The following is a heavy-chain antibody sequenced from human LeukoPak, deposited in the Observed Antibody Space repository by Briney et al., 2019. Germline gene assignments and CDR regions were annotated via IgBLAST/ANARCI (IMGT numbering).Heavy chain of an antibody. CDR3: ARQGDSGWYYFDY. V-gene: IGHV4-4*02. CDR1: GGSIINSNW. CDR2: IDHSGST. D-gene: IGHD6-19*01. Sequence: SETLSLTCAVSGGSIINSNWWSWVRQPPGKGLEWIGEIDHSGSTSYNPSLKSRVTMSVDRSQNQFSLRLSTVTAADTAAYYCARQGDSGWYYFDYWGQGTLVTVSS. J-gene: IGHJ4*02.